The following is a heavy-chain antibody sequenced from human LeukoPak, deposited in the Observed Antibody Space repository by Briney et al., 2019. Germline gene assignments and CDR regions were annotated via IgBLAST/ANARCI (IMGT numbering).Heavy chain of an antibody. CDR3: ARLPYDFWSGYYYYYYGMDV. D-gene: IGHD3-3*01. Sequence: GASVKVSCKASGYTFTSYGIGWVRQAPGQGLEWMGWISAYSGNTNYAQKLQGRVTMTTDTSTSTAYMELRSLRSDDTAVYYCARLPYDFWSGYYYYYYGMDVWGQGTTVTVSS. V-gene: IGHV1-18*01. CDR2: ISAYSGNT. CDR1: GYTFTSYG. J-gene: IGHJ6*02.